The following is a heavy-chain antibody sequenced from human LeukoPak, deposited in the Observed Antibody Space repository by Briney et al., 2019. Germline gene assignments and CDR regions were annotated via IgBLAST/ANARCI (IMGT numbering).Heavy chain of an antibody. J-gene: IGHJ4*02. CDR2: IYYSGST. D-gene: IGHD5-24*01. CDR3: ARLRVEVATMVHDY. Sequence: ASETLSLTCTVSGGSISSYYWSWIRQPPGKGLEWIGYIYYSGSTNYNPSLKSRVTISVDTSKNQFSLKLSSVTAADTAVYYCARLRVEVATMVHDYWGQGTLVTVSS. CDR1: GGSISSYY. V-gene: IGHV4-59*01.